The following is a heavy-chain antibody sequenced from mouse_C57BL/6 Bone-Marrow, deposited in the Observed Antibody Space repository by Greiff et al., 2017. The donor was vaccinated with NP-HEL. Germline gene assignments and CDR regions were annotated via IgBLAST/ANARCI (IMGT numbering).Heavy chain of an antibody. CDR3: ARQKYPFDY. V-gene: IGHV5-9*01. Sequence: EVKLMESGGGLVKPGGSLKLSCAASGFTFSSYTMSWVRQTPEKRLEWVATISGGGGNTYYPDSVKGRFTLSRDNAKNTLYLQMSSLRSEDTALYYCARQKYPFDYWGQGTTLTVSS. D-gene: IGHD5-1*01. J-gene: IGHJ2*01. CDR2: ISGGGGNT. CDR1: GFTFSSYT.